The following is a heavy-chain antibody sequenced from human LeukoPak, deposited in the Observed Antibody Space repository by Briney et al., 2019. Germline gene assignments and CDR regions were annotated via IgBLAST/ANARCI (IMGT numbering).Heavy chain of an antibody. CDR2: FDPEDGET. D-gene: IGHD3-3*01. CDR3: AKQGLRFPGWFIPGEL. Sequence: GASVKVSCKVSGYTLTELSMHWVRQAPGKGLEWMGGFDPEDGETIYAQKFQGRVAMTADTSTDTAYMELSSLRSEDTAVYYCAKQGLRFPGWFIPGELWGQGTLVTVSS. CDR1: GYTLTELS. J-gene: IGHJ4*02. V-gene: IGHV1-24*01.